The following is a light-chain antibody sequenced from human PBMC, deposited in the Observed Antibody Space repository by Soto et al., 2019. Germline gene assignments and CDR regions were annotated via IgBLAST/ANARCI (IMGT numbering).Light chain of an antibody. CDR1: SGDVGGYNY. Sequence: QSVLTQPRSVSGSPGQSVTISCTGTSGDVGGYNYVSWYQQHPGKAPKLMIYDVSKRPSGVPDRFSGSKSGNTASLTISGLQAEDEADYYCCSYAGSPYVFGTGTKLTVL. V-gene: IGLV2-11*01. J-gene: IGLJ1*01. CDR2: DVS. CDR3: CSYAGSPYV.